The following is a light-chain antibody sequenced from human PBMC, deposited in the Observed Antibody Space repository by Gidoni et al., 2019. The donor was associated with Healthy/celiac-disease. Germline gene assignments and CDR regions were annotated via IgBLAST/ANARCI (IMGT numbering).Light chain of an antibody. Sequence: QSVLTPPPSVSGAPGQRVTISCTGSSSNIGEGYDVHWYQQLPGTAPKLLIYGNSNRPSGVPDRFSGSKSGTSASLAITGLQAEDEADYYCQYDDSSLREVFGTGTKVTVL. CDR1: SSNIGEGYD. CDR3: QYDDSSLREV. CDR2: GNS. J-gene: IGLJ1*01. V-gene: IGLV1-40*01.